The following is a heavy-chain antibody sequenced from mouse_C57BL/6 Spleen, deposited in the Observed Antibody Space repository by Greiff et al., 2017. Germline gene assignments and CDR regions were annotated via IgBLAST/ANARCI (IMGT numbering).Heavy chain of an antibody. CDR3: ARDSAVVYFDY. Sequence: DVKLVESEGGLVQPGSSLKLSCTASGFTFSDYYMAWVRQVPEKGLEWVANINYDGSSTYYLDSLKSRFIISRDNAKNILYLQMSILKSEDTATYYFARDSAVVYFDYWGQGPTLTVSS. CDR1: GFTFSDYY. J-gene: IGHJ2*01. V-gene: IGHV5-16*01. CDR2: INYDGSST.